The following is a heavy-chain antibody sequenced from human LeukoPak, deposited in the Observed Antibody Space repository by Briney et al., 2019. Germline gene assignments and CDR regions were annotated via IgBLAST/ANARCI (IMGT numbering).Heavy chain of an antibody. CDR3: AHSDYDILTGPTNWFDP. CDR2: IYWNDDK. D-gene: IGHD3-9*01. J-gene: IGHJ5*02. Sequence: SGPTLVNPTQTLTLTCTFSGFSLSTSGVGVGWIRQPPGKALEWLALIYWNDDKRYSPSLKSRLTITKDTSKNQVVLTMTNMDPVDTATYYCAHSDYDILTGPTNWFDPWGQGTLVTVSS. V-gene: IGHV2-5*01. CDR1: GFSLSTSGVG.